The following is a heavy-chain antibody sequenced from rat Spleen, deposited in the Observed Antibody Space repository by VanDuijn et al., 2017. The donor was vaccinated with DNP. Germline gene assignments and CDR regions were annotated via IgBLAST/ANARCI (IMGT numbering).Heavy chain of an antibody. CDR1: GFTFSDYY. D-gene: IGHD1-4*01. J-gene: IGHJ2*01. CDR3: ARHVLPLRVWDY. V-gene: IGHV5-22*01. Sequence: EVQLVESGGGLVQPGRSLKLSCEASGFTFSDYYMAWVRQAPTKGLEWVAYISYDGGSTYGDSVKGRFTISRDNAKSTLYLQMNSLRSEDMATYYCARHVLPLRVWDYWGQGVMVTVSS. CDR2: ISYDGGST.